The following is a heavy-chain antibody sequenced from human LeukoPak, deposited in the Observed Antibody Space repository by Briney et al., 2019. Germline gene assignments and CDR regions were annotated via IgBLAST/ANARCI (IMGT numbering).Heavy chain of an antibody. CDR1: GFTFSSYG. J-gene: IGHJ5*02. Sequence: GGSLRLSCAASGFTFSSYGMHWVRQAPGKGLEGVAFIRYDGSNKYYADSVKGRFTISRDNSKNTLYLQMNSLRAGDTAVYYCAKEVTMVRGVIDNWFDPWGQGTLVIVSS. V-gene: IGHV3-30*02. CDR3: AKEVTMVRGVIDNWFDP. CDR2: IRYDGSNK. D-gene: IGHD3-10*01.